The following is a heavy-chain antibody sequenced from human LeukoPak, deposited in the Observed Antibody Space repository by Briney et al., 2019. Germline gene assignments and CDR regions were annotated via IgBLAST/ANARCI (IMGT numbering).Heavy chain of an antibody. CDR1: GFTFSRYW. Sequence: PGGSLRLSCAASGFTFSRYWMHWVRQAPGKGLVWVSRINSDGSSTSYADSVKGRFTISRDNAKNTLYLQINSLRAEDTAVYYCAGDLRWDDVFDIWGQGTMVTVSS. D-gene: IGHD1-26*01. CDR2: INSDGSST. J-gene: IGHJ3*02. CDR3: AGDLRWDDVFDI. V-gene: IGHV3-74*01.